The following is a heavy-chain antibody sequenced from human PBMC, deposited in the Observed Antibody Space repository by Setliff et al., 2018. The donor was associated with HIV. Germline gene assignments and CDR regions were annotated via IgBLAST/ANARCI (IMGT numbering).Heavy chain of an antibody. V-gene: IGHV4-34*01. D-gene: IGHD6-13*01. CDR1: GGSFSGYY. CDR3: ARGDEQLAYYFDY. CDR2: INYSGST. Sequence: PSETLSLTCAVYGGSFSGYYWSWIRQPPGKGLEWIGEINYSGSTNYNPSLKSRVTISVDTSKNQFSLKLSSVTAADTAVYYCARGDEQLAYYFDYWGQGTLVTVSS. J-gene: IGHJ4*02.